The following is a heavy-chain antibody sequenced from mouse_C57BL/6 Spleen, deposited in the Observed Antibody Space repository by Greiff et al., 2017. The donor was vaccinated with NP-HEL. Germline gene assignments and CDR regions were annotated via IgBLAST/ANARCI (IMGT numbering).Heavy chain of an antibody. Sequence: QVQLQQSGAELVKPGASVKISCKASGYAFSSYWMNWVKQRPGKGLEWIGQIYPGDGDTNYNGKFKGKATLTADKSSSTAYMQLSSLTSEDSAVYFCARSGFYYYGSSCMDYWGQGTSVTVSS. V-gene: IGHV1-80*01. D-gene: IGHD1-1*01. CDR2: IYPGDGDT. J-gene: IGHJ4*01. CDR3: ARSGFYYYGSSCMDY. CDR1: GYAFSSYW.